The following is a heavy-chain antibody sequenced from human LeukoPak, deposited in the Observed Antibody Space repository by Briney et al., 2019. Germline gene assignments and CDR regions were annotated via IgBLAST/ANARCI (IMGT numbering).Heavy chain of an antibody. J-gene: IGHJ4*02. CDR2: ISYSGST. CDR3: ARVGRGDYVWGSYSFDY. D-gene: IGHD3-16*01. CDR1: GYSISSGYY. V-gene: IGHV4-61*01. Sequence: PSETLSLTCAVSGYSISSGYYWGWIRQPPGKGLEWIGYISYSGSTNYNPSLKSRVTISIDTSKNQFSLKLSSVTAADTAVYYCARVGRGDYVWGSYSFDYWGQGTLVTVSS.